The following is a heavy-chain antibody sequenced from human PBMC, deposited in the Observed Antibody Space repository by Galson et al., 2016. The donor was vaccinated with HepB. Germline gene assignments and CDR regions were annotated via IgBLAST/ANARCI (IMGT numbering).Heavy chain of an antibody. CDR1: GFSFSASG. V-gene: IGHV3-30*03. Sequence: SLRLSCAASGFSFSASGIHWVRQAPGKGLQWVALIAYDGVYKYYADSVKGRFTISRDSARNTLLLQMKSLRAEDTAIYYCASAYYHYYYYYAMDVWGQGTTVTVSS. D-gene: IGHD3-10*01. CDR2: IAYDGVYK. J-gene: IGHJ6*02. CDR3: ASAYYHYYYYYAMDV.